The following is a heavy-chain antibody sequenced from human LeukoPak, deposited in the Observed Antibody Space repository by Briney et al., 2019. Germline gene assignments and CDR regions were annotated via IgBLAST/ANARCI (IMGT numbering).Heavy chain of an antibody. J-gene: IGHJ4*02. CDR1: GYTLTELS. CDR2: FDPEDGET. D-gene: IGHD3-10*01. V-gene: IGHV1-24*01. Sequence: ASVKVSCKVSGYTLTELSMHWVRQAPGKGLEWMGGFDPEDGETIYAQKFQGRATMTEDTSTDTAYMELSSLRSEDTAVYYCATAPITMVRGVPDYWGQGTLVTVSS. CDR3: ATAPITMVRGVPDY.